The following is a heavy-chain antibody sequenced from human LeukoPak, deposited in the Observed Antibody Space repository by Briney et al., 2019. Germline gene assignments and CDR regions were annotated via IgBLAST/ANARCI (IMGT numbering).Heavy chain of an antibody. CDR1: HYSISSNYY. Sequence: SETLSLTCTVSHYSISSNYYWGWIRQPPGKGLEWIGSIYRSGSTYYNPSLKRRVTISVDTSKNQFSLKLTSVTAADTAVYYCARSSGYMSYWGQGPLVTVSS. D-gene: IGHD3-22*01. CDR2: IYRSGST. J-gene: IGHJ4*02. CDR3: ARSSGYMSY. V-gene: IGHV4-38-2*02.